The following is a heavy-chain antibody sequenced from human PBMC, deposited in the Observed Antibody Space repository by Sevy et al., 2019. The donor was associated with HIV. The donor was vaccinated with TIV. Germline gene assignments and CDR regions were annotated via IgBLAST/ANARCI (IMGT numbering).Heavy chain of an antibody. CDR2: ISYDGSNK. D-gene: IGHD2-2*01. CDR1: GFTFSSYG. J-gene: IGHJ6*02. V-gene: IGHV3-30*18. CDR3: AKDIVVVPAGMAQYYYYGMDV. Sequence: GGSLRLSCAASGFTFSSYGMHWVRQAPGKGLEWVAVISYDGSNKYYADSVKGPFPMSRGNSKNTLYLQMKSLRAEDTAVYYCAKDIVVVPAGMAQYYYYGMDVWGQGTTVTVSS.